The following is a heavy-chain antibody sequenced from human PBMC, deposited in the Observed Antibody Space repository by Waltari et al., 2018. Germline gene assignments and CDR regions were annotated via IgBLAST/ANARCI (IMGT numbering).Heavy chain of an antibody. CDR2: FYYSGST. J-gene: IGHJ6*03. Sequence: QVQLQESGPGLVKPSETLSLICTVSGYSISNNYYWAWIRQSPGKGLEWIGSFYYSGSTSYNPYLKSRVTISVDTSKNQISLKLTSVTAADTAVYYCARGWEFSHYYYYYMDLWGKGTTVTVSS. CDR3: ARGWEFSHYYYYYMDL. CDR1: GYSISNNYY. D-gene: IGHD1-26*01. V-gene: IGHV4-38-2*02.